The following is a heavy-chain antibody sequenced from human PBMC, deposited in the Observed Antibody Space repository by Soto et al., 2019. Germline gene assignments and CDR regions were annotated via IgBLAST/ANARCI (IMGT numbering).Heavy chain of an antibody. Sequence: GGSLRLSCAASGFTFSSYSMNWVRQAPGKGLEWVSYISSSSSTIYYADSVKGRFTISRDNAKNSLYLQMNSLRDEDTAVYYCARESRVVRGVKGYYYGMDVWGQGTTVTVSS. CDR1: GFTFSSYS. CDR3: ARESRVVRGVKGYYYGMDV. D-gene: IGHD3-10*01. J-gene: IGHJ6*02. V-gene: IGHV3-48*02. CDR2: ISSSSSTI.